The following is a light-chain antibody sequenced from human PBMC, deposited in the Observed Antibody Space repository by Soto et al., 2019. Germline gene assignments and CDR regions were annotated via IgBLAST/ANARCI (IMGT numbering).Light chain of an antibody. CDR3: QQCNNWPRT. J-gene: IGKJ1*01. CDR2: GAS. CDR1: QSISSD. V-gene: IGKV3-15*01. Sequence: EIVLTQSPGTLSLSPGERATLSCRASQSISSDLAWYQQKSGQAPRLLIYGASTRATGIPARFSGSGSGTEFALTISSLQSEDFAVYYCQQCNNWPRTFGQGTKVDIK.